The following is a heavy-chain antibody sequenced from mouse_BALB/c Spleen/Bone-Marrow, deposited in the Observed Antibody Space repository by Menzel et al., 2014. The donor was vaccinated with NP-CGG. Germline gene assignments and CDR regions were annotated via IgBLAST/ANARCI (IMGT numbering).Heavy chain of an antibody. CDR1: GYAFSSSW. D-gene: IGHD2-3*01. CDR3: ARSDGYRDMDY. CDR2: IYPGDGDT. Sequence: LQESGPELVKPGASVKISCKASGYAFSSSWMNWVKQRPGQGLEWIGRIYPGDGDTKYNGKFKGKATLTADKSSSTAYVQLSSLTSVDSAVYFCARSDGYRDMDYWGQGTSVTVSS. V-gene: IGHV1-82*01. J-gene: IGHJ4*01.